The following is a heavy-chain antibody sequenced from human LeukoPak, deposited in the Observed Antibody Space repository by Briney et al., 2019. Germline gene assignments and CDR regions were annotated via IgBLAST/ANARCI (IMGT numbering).Heavy chain of an antibody. CDR2: ISPHNGGT. CDR1: GYTFSDYY. V-gene: IGHV1-2*02. CDR3: ARDHPGPEFIDY. Sequence: ASVKVSCKSSGYTFSDYYIHWVRQTPEQGLGWMAWISPHNGGTHYAQKFQGRVTMTLDTPTSTVYLELNSLTSDDTAVYYCARDHPGPEFIDYWGQGTLVTVSS. J-gene: IGHJ4*02.